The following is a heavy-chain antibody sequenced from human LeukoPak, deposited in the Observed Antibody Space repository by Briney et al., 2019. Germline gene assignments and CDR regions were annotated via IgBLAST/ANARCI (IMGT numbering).Heavy chain of an antibody. V-gene: IGHV1-2*02. CDR1: GYTFTYYY. Sequence: ASVTVSCKASGYTFTYYYLHWVRHAPGQGLEWMGWINPNSGGTNYAQGGVTMTRDTSISTAYMELSRLSSDDTAVYYCARGGDYYVSSGYYDDAFDIWGQGTMVTVPS. CDR2: INPNSGGT. J-gene: IGHJ3*02. CDR3: ARGGDYYVSSGYYDDAFDI. D-gene: IGHD3-22*01.